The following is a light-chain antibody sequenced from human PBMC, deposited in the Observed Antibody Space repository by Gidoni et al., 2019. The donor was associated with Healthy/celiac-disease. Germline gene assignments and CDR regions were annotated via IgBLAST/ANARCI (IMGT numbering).Light chain of an antibody. V-gene: IGKV3-11*01. CDR2: DAS. CDR1: HSVSSY. Sequence: IVLTQSPATLSLSPGERATLSCWASHSVSSYLARYQQKPGQAPRLLIYDASNRATGIPARFSGSGSGTDFTLTISSLEPEDFAVYYCQQRSNWPTFGGGTKVEIK. J-gene: IGKJ4*01. CDR3: QQRSNWPT.